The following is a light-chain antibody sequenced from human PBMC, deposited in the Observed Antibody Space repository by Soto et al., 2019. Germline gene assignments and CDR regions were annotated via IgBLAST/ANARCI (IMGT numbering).Light chain of an antibody. CDR1: QSVSSY. CDR3: QKRSNWPPT. V-gene: IGKV3-11*01. Sequence: EIVLTQSPATLSLSPGERATLPCRASQSVSSYLAWYQQKPGQAPRLLIYDASNRATGIPARFSGSGSGTDFTLTISSLEPEDFAVYYCQKRSNWPPTFGQGTKLEIK. J-gene: IGKJ2*01. CDR2: DAS.